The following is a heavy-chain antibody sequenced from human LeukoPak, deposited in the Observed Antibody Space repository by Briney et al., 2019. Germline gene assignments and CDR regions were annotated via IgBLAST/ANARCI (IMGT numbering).Heavy chain of an antibody. V-gene: IGHV2-5*02. Sequence: SGPTLVKPTQTLTLTCTFSGFSLSTSGVAEGWIRQPPGKALEWLALIYWDDDKRYSPSLRTRLTITKDTSKNQVVLTMTNMDPVDTATYYCAHNSGWFDPWGQGTLVTVSS. CDR1: GFSLSTSGVA. CDR3: AHNSGWFDP. CDR2: IYWDDDK. J-gene: IGHJ5*02.